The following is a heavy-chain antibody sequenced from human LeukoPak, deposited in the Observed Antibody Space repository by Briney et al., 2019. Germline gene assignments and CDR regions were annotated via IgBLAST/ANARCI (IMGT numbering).Heavy chain of an antibody. J-gene: IGHJ4*02. CDR2: IYYSGST. V-gene: IGHV4-59*01. Sequence: SETLSLTCTVSGGSLTYYYWTWIRQPPGRRPEWIGFIYYSGSTNYNPSLESRVAFSVDTSKNQVSLKLSSVTAADTAIYYCARGRIAAAVDYWGQGTLVTVSS. CDR1: GGSLTYYY. CDR3: ARGRIAAAVDY. D-gene: IGHD6-13*01.